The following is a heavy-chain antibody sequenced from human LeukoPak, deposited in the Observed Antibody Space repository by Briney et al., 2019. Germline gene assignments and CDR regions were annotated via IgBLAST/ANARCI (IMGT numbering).Heavy chain of an antibody. CDR2: INPNSGGT. V-gene: IGHV1-2*02. D-gene: IGHD1-26*01. J-gene: IGHJ3*02. CDR3: ARPRWELLEDDAFDI. Sequence: GSVKVSCKASGYTFTGYYMHWVRQAPGQGLEWMGWINPNSGGTNYAQKFQGRVTMTRDTSISTAYMELSRLRSDDTAVYYCARPRWELLEDDAFDIWGQGTMVTVSS. CDR1: GYTFTGYY.